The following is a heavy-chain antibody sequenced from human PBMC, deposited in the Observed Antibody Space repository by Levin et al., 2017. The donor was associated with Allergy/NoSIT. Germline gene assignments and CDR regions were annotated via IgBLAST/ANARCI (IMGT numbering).Heavy chain of an antibody. CDR2: ISSGGNNI. CDR1: GFTFSTDW. CDR3: GRGYHYMDD. Sequence: PGGSLRLSCAGSGFTFSTDWMCWVRLAPGKGLVWVSRISSGGNNIIYADSVKGRFTVSRDNAKNTLYLQMNSLRAEDTAIYYCGRGYHYMDDWGKGTTVTVSS. J-gene: IGHJ6*03. V-gene: IGHV3-74*01.